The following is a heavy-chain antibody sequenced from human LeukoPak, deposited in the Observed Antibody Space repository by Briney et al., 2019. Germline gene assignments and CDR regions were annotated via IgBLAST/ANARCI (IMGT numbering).Heavy chain of an antibody. V-gene: IGHV3-73*01. CDR3: TRHMSAFDI. CDR1: GFTFSGSA. D-gene: IGHD3-16*01. Sequence: GGSLRLSCAASGFTFSGSAMHWVRQASGKGLEWVGRIRSKANSYATAYAASVKGRFTISRDDSKNTAYLQMNSLKTEGTAVYYCTRHMSAFDIWGQGTMVTVSS. CDR2: IRSKANSYAT. J-gene: IGHJ3*02.